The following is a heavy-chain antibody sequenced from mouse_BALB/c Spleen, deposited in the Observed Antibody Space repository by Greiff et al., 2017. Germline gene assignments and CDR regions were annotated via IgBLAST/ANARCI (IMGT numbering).Heavy chain of an antibody. D-gene: IGHD1-1*01. V-gene: IGHV5-4*02. CDR2: ISDGGSYT. CDR1: GFTFSDYY. J-gene: IGHJ1*01. Sequence: EVQVVESGGGLVKPGGSLKLSCAASGFTFSDYYMYWVRQTPEKRLEWVATISDGGSYTYYPDSVKGRFTISRDNAKNNLYLQMSSLKSEDTAMYYCARDWAYGSSYGYFDVWGAGTTVTVSS. CDR3: ARDWAYGSSYGYFDV.